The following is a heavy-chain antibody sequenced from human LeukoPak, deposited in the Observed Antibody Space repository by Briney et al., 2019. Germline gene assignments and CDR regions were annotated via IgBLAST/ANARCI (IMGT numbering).Heavy chain of an antibody. D-gene: IGHD4-11*01. V-gene: IGHV4-59*01. J-gene: IGHJ4*02. Sequence: SETLSLTCTVSGGSISSYYWSWIRQPPGKGLEWIGYIYYSGSTNYNPSLKSRVTISVDTSENQFSLKLSSVTAADTAVYYCARSTTVTEVDYWGQGTLVTVSS. CDR1: GGSISSYY. CDR3: ARSTTVTEVDY. CDR2: IYYSGST.